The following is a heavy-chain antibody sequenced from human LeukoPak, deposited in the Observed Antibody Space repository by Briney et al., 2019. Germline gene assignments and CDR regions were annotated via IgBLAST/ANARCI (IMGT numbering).Heavy chain of an antibody. CDR2: IYSGGST. CDR1: GFTVSSNY. J-gene: IGHJ4*02. Sequence: PGGSLRLSCAASGFTVSSNYMSWVRQAPGKGLEWVSVIYSGGSTYYADSVKGRFTISRDNSKNTLYLQMNSLRAEDTAVYYCASANYYDSSGYYPDDYWGQGTLATVSS. CDR3: ASANYYDSSGYYPDDY. D-gene: IGHD3-22*01. V-gene: IGHV3-66*01.